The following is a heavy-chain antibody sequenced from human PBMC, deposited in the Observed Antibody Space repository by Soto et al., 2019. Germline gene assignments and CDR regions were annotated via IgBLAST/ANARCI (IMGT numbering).Heavy chain of an antibody. CDR3: AKDLLVVYSRMYAFDI. CDR2: ISGSGGST. CDR1: GFTFSSYA. V-gene: IGHV3-23*01. Sequence: GGSLRLSCAASGFTFSSYAMSWVRQAPGKGLEWVSAISGSGGSTYYADSVKGRFTISRDNSKNTLYLQMNSLRAEDTAVYYCAKDLLVVYSRMYAFDIWGLGTMVTVSS. D-gene: IGHD3-22*01. J-gene: IGHJ3*02.